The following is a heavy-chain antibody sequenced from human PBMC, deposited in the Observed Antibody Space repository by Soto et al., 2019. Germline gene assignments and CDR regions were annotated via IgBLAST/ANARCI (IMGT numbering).Heavy chain of an antibody. CDR3: AREDYGDYEERYGMDV. D-gene: IGHD4-17*01. CDR1: GGSFSGYY. J-gene: IGHJ6*02. V-gene: IGHV4-34*01. CDR2: INHSGST. Sequence: NPSETLSLTCAVYGGSFSGYYWSWIRQPPGKGLEWIGEINHSGSTNYNPSLKSRVTISVDTSKNQFSLKLSSVTAADTAVYYCAREDYGDYEERYGMDVWGQGTTVTVS.